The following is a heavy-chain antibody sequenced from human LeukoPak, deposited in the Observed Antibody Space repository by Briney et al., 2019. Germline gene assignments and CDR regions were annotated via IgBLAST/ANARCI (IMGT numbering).Heavy chain of an antibody. J-gene: IGHJ4*02. CDR3: AKGTGLRHFDY. CDR1: GFTFSSYA. Sequence: GGSLRLSCAASGFTFSSYAMSWVRQAPGKGLEWVSYISSSSSTIYYADSVKGRFTISRDNAKNSLYLQMNSLRAEDTAVYYCAKGTGLRHFDYWGQGTLVTVSS. V-gene: IGHV3-48*04. CDR2: ISSSSSTI.